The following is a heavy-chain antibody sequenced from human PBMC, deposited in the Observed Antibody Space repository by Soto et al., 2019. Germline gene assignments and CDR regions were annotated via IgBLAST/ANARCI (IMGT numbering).Heavy chain of an antibody. CDR2: MNPNSGNT. CDR3: ARERSAAGTGGFDP. V-gene: IGHV1-8*01. CDR1: GYTFTSYD. Sequence: QVQLVQSGAEVKKPGASVKVSCKASGYTFTSYDINWVRQATGQGLEWMGWMNPNSGNTGYAQKLQGRVTMTRNTSMSTAYMELSSLRSEDTAVYYCARERSAAGTGGFDPWGQGTLVTVSS. J-gene: IGHJ5*02. D-gene: IGHD6-13*01.